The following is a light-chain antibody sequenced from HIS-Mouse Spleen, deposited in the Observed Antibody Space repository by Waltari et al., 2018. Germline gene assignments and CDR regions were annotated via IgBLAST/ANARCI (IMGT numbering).Light chain of an antibody. J-gene: IGLJ2*01. CDR3: QVWDSSSDHVV. CDR2: DDS. Sequence: SYVLTQPPSVSVAPGKTARITCGGNNIGSKIVHSYQQKPGQAPVPVVYDDSDRPSGIPGRFAGSNSGNTATLTISRVEAGDEADYYCQVWDSSSDHVVFGGGTKLTVL. CDR1: NIGSKI. V-gene: IGLV3-21*03.